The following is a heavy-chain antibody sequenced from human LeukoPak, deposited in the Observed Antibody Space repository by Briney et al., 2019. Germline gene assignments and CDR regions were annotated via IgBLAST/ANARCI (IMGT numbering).Heavy chain of an antibody. Sequence: SVKVSCKASGGTFGSYGVSWVRQAPGQGLGWMGGIIPIFGTANYAQKFQGRVTITTDESTSTAYMELSSLRSEDTAVYYCARDSGNYWSGYYAFDPWGQGTLVTVSS. D-gene: IGHD3-3*01. CDR2: IIPIFGTA. J-gene: IGHJ5*02. V-gene: IGHV1-69*05. CDR3: ARDSGNYWSGYYAFDP. CDR1: GGTFGSYG.